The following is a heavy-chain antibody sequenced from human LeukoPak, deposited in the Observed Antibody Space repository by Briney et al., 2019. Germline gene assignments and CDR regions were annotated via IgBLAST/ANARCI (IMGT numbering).Heavy chain of an antibody. CDR2: ISAYTGNT. D-gene: IGHD6-6*01. J-gene: IGHJ4*02. CDR1: GYTFTNYG. Sequence: ASVKVSCKASGYTFTNYGITWVRQAPGQGLEWMGWISAYTGNTNYAQKIQGRVTMTTDTSTNTAYMELRSLRSDDTAVYYCARDCPQSSSDYWGQGTLVTVSS. CDR3: ARDCPQSSSDY. V-gene: IGHV1-18*01.